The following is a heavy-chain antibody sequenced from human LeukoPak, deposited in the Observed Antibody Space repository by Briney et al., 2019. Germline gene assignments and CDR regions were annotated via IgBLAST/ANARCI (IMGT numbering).Heavy chain of an antibody. CDR3: AREFWSGYYDAFDI. D-gene: IGHD3-3*01. CDR2: IYYSGST. J-gene: IGHJ3*02. CDR1: GGSISSYY. V-gene: IGHV4-59*12. Sequence: SETLSLTCTVSGGSISSYYWSWIRQPPGKGLEWIGYIYYSGSTNYNPSLKSRVTISVDTSKNQFSLKLSSVTAADTAVYYCAREFWSGYYDAFDIWGQGTMVTVSS.